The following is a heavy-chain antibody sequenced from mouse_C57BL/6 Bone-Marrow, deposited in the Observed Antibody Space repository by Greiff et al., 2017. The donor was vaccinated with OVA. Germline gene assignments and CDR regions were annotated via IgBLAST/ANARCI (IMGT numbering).Heavy chain of an antibody. Sequence: EVKLMESGEGLVKPGGSLKLSCAAPGFTFSSYAMSWFRRTPEKRLGWVAYISSGGDYIYYADTVKGRFTISRDNARNTLYLQMSSLKSEDTAMYYCTRGEVYDGYPWFAYWGQGTLVTVSA. CDR2: ISSGGDYI. CDR3: TRGEVYDGYPWFAY. J-gene: IGHJ3*01. CDR1: GFTFSSYA. D-gene: IGHD2-3*01. V-gene: IGHV5-9-1*02.